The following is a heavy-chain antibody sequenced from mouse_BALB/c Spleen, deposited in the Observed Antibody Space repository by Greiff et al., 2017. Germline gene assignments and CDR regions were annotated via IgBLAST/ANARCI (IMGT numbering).Heavy chain of an antibody. CDR3: ARGGEVYYGNCYAMDY. CDR1: GYTFTSYW. J-gene: IGHJ4*01. V-gene: IGHV1-7*01. Sequence: QVQLQQSGAELAKPGASVKMSCKASGYTFTSYWMHWVKQRPGQGLEWIGYINPSTGYTEYNQKFKDKATLTADKSSSTAYMQLSSLTSEDSAVYYCARGGEVYYGNCYAMDYWGQGTSVTVSS. D-gene: IGHD2-1*01. CDR2: INPSTGYT.